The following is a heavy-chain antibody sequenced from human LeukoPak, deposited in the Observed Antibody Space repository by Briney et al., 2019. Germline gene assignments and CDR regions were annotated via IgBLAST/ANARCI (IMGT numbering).Heavy chain of an antibody. J-gene: IGHJ5*02. CDR2: ISGSGGST. CDR3: AKGWSTTGTTIFNWFDP. CDR1: GFTFSSYA. D-gene: IGHD1-1*01. Sequence: GGSLRLSCAASGFTFSSYAMSWVRQAPGKGLEWVSAISGSGGSTYYADSVKGRFTISRDNSKNTLYLQMNSLRAEDTAVYYCAKGWSTTGTTIFNWFDPWGQGTLVTVSS. V-gene: IGHV3-23*01.